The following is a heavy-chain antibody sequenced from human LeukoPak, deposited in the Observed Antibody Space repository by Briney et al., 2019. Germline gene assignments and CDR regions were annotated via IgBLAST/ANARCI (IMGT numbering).Heavy chain of an antibody. Sequence: GGSLRLSCAASGFTFSSYAMSWVPQPPGKGLEWVSAISGSGGSTYYADSVKGRFTISRDNSKNTPYLQMNSLRAEDTAVYYCAKDTGASGWSEYFQHWGQGTLVTVSS. CDR2: ISGSGGST. CDR3: AKDTGASGWSEYFQH. J-gene: IGHJ1*01. CDR1: GFTFSSYA. V-gene: IGHV3-23*01. D-gene: IGHD6-19*01.